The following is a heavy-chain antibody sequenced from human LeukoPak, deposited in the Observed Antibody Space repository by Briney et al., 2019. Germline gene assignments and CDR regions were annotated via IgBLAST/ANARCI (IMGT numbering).Heavy chain of an antibody. V-gene: IGHV3-23*01. CDR3: AKTPKSGYPPYFYYYGMDV. Sequence: PGGSLRLSCAASGFTFTSYAMSWVRQPPGKGLEWVSAISGSGGSTYYADSVKGRFTVSRDTSKNSLFLQMNSLRAEDTAIYYCAKTPKSGYPPYFYYYGMDVWGQGTTVTVSS. CDR1: GFTFTSYA. D-gene: IGHD3-3*01. CDR2: ISGSGGST. J-gene: IGHJ6*02.